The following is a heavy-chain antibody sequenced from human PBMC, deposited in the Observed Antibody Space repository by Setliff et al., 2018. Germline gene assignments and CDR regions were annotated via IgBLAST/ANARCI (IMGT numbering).Heavy chain of an antibody. V-gene: IGHV3-23*01. CDR2: ISDTALGI. J-gene: IGHJ4*02. CDR1: GFTFNTYA. CDR3: VKDVVGYSSTWPKRDYFDY. Sequence: GGSLRLSCAASGFTFNTYAMSWVRQPPGKGLEWVSSISDTALGIYYADSVRGRFTISRDNSKKTLYLQMNSLGAEDTAVYYCVKDVVGYSSTWPKRDYFDYWGQGTLVTVSS. D-gene: IGHD6-13*01.